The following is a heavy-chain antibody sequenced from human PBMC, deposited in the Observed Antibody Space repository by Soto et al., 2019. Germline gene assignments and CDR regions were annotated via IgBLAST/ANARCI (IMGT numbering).Heavy chain of an antibody. Sequence: GESLKISCKGSGYSFTSYWIGWVRQMPGKGLEWMGIIYPGDSDTRYSPSFQGQVTISADKSISTAYLQWSSLKASDTAMYYCERLFSGYSNYYYGMEVWGQGTTVTVSS. J-gene: IGHJ6*02. V-gene: IGHV5-51*01. CDR3: ERLFSGYSNYYYGMEV. CDR1: GYSFTSYW. D-gene: IGHD3-22*01. CDR2: IYPGDSDT.